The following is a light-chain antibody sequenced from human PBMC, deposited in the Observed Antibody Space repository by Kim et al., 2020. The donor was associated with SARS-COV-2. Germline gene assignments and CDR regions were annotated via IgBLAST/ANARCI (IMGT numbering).Light chain of an antibody. CDR1: SSNIGAGYD. CDR2: GNS. V-gene: IGLV1-40*01. CDR3: QSYDSSLSGSKV. J-gene: IGLJ3*02. Sequence: VTISCTGSSSNIGAGYDVQWYQQFPGTAPKVLIYGNSNRPSGIPDRFSGSKSGTSASLAITGLQAEDEADYYCQSYDSSLSGSKVFGGGTQLTVL.